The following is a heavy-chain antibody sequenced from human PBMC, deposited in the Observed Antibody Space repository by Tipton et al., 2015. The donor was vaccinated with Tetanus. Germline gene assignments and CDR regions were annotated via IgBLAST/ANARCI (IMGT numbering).Heavy chain of an antibody. J-gene: IGHJ4*02. CDR3: ARDQARGARGWNYFDF. D-gene: IGHD1-26*01. CDR2: IYSSAST. V-gene: IGHV4-31*03. Sequence: LVKPTQTLSLTCSVSGVSISGGRYYWSWIRQRPGKGLEWIGDIYSSASTYTDSSLKGRVTISVDTSKNQFFLRVNSVTAADPAVYYCARDQARGARGWNYFDFWGLGTLVTVSS. CDR1: GVSISGGRYY.